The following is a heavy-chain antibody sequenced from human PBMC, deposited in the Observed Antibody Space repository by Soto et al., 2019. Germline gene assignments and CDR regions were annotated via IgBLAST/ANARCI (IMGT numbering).Heavy chain of an antibody. Sequence: ASVKVSCKASGYDFTAYDINWVRQASGQGLEWMGWMNPINGATGTARRFQGRVSLSRNTATGTAYLELTSLRSDDTAVYYCGRGPSPRAPAGGTPYYYAMDVWGQGTTVTVYS. CDR2: MNPINGAT. CDR1: GYDFTAYD. J-gene: IGHJ6*02. V-gene: IGHV1-8*02. CDR3: GRGPSPRAPAGGTPYYYAMDV. D-gene: IGHD6-13*01.